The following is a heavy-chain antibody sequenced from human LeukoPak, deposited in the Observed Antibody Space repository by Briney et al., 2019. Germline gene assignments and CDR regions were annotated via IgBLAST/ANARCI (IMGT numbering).Heavy chain of an antibody. CDR1: GVSISDYY. J-gene: IGHJ4*02. V-gene: IGHV4-4*09. D-gene: IGHD3-10*01. CDR2: IYNTVDT. CDR3: ARMYYYGSGSYGLDY. Sequence: SETLSLTCTVSGVSISDYYWSWIRQPPGKGLDWIGFIYNTVDTNSNPSLKSRVTMSLDTSKNQVSLNLSSVTAADTAVYYCARMYYYGSGSYGLDYWGQGTLVTVSS.